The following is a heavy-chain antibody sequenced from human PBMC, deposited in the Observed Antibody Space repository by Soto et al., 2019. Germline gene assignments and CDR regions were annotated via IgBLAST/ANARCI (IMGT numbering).Heavy chain of an antibody. Sequence: SETLSLTCAVYGGSFSGYYWSWIRQPPGKGLEWIGEINHSGSTNYNPSLKSRVTISVDTSKNQFSLKLSSVTAADTAVYYCARAALRYCSGGSSSSCRDYCCQGTLLTVSS. D-gene: IGHD2-15*01. CDR3: ARAALRYCSGGSSSSCRDY. V-gene: IGHV4-34*01. J-gene: IGHJ4*02. CDR2: INHSGST. CDR1: GGSFSGYY.